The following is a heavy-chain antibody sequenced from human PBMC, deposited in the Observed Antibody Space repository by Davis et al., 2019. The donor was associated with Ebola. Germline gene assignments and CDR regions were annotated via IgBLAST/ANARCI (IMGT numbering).Heavy chain of an antibody. CDR2: INWNGGST. Sequence: GESLKISCAASGFTFDDYGMSWVRQAPGKGLEWVSGINWNGGSTGYADSVKGRFTISRDNAKNSLYLQMNSLRAEDTALYYCAREAPLSYDFWSGDSLYYYMDVWGKGTTVTVSS. J-gene: IGHJ6*03. CDR3: AREAPLSYDFWSGDSLYYYMDV. D-gene: IGHD3-3*01. V-gene: IGHV3-20*04. CDR1: GFTFDDYG.